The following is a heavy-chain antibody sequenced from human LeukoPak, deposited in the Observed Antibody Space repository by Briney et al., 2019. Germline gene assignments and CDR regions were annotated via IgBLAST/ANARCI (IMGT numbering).Heavy chain of an antibody. CDR1: GGSISSYY. V-gene: IGHV4-59*01. CDR3: ATDSSGYLGAFDI. D-gene: IGHD3-22*01. CDR2: IYYSGST. J-gene: IGHJ3*02. Sequence: SGTLSLTCTVSGGSISSYYWSWIRQPPGKGLEWIGYIYYSGSTNYNPSLKSRVTISVDTSKNQFSLKLSSVTAADTAVYYCATDSSGYLGAFDIWGQGTMVTVSS.